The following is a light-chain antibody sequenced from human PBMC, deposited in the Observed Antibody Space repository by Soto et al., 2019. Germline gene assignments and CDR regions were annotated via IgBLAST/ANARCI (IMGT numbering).Light chain of an antibody. V-gene: IGLV2-8*01. CDR1: SSDVGSYKY. CDR2: EVT. Sequence: QSALTQPPSASGSPGQSVTISCTGTSSDVGSYKYVSWYQQHPGKAPKVIIYEVTKRPSGVPDRFSGSKSGNTASLTVSGLQAEDEADYYCTSYADGNNIVFGAGTQLTVL. CDR3: TSYADGNNIV. J-gene: IGLJ7*01.